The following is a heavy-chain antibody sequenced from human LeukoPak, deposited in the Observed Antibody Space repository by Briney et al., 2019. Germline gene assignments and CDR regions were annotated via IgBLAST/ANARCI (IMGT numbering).Heavy chain of an antibody. Sequence: PSETLSLTCTVSGGSISSYYWSWIRQHPGKGLEWIGYIYYSGSTYYNPSLKSRVTISVDTSKNQFSLKLSSVTAADTAVYYCARETTVGEYFDYWGQGTLVTVSS. V-gene: IGHV4-59*06. CDR3: ARETTVGEYFDY. D-gene: IGHD4-23*01. CDR2: IYYSGST. CDR1: GGSISSYY. J-gene: IGHJ4*02.